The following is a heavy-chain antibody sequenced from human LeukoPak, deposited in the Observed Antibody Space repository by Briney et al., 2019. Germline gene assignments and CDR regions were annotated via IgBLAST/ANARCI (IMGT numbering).Heavy chain of an antibody. CDR2: IIPIFGTS. D-gene: IGHD5-24*01. J-gene: IGHJ3*02. CDR1: GGTFSSYS. CDR3: SRRERATILGAFDI. V-gene: IGHV1-69*05. Sequence: SVKVSCKASGGTFSSYSISWVRQAPGQGLEWMGRIIPIFGTSNYAQKFQGRVTITTDESTSTAYMEPSTLRSEGPAVYYVSRRERATILGAFDIWGEGTMVSVSS.